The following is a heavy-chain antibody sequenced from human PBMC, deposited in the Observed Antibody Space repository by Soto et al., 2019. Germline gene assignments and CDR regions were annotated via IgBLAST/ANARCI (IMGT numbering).Heavy chain of an antibody. CDR2: IKSKTDGGPT. J-gene: IGHJ3*02. D-gene: IGHD3-10*01. CDR3: TTAKGNAFDI. Sequence: GGSLILSCAASGVTVITAGMSLVRQAPGKGLEWVGRIKSKTDGGPTDYAAPVKGRFTISRDDSKNTLYLQMNSLKTEDTAVYYCTTAKGNAFDIWGQGTMVTVSS. CDR1: GVTVITAG. V-gene: IGHV3-15*01.